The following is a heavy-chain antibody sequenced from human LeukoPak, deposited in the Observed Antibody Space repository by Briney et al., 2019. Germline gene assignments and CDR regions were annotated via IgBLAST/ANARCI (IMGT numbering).Heavy chain of an antibody. J-gene: IGHJ5*02. D-gene: IGHD2-8*02. Sequence: GESLKISCKGSGYSFTSYWIGWVRRMPGKGLEGMGIIYPGDSDTSYSQSFQGQVTISADKSISTAYLQWSSLKASDTAMYYCARQDSTGWFDPWGQGTLVTVSS. V-gene: IGHV5-51*01. CDR2: IYPGDSDT. CDR3: ARQDSTGWFDP. CDR1: GYSFTSYW.